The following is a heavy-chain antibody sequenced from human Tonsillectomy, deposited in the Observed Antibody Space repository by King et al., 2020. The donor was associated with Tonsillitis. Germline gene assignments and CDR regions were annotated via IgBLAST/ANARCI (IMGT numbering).Heavy chain of an antibody. V-gene: IGHV4-31*03. D-gene: IGHD6-13*01. J-gene: IGHJ4*02. Sequence: QVQLQESGPGLVKPSQTLSLTCTVSGGSISSGGYYWSWIRQHPGKGLEWIGYIYYSGSTYYNPSLKSRVTISVDTSKNQFSLKLSSVTAADTAVYYCVRHGGERAAGLIDYWGQGTLVTVSS. CDR3: VRHGGERAAGLIDY. CDR2: IYYSGST. CDR1: GGSISSGGYY.